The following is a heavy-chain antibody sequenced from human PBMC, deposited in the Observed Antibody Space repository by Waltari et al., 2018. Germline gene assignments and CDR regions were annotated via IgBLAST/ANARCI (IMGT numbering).Heavy chain of an antibody. V-gene: IGHV4-34*01. J-gene: IGHJ4*02. CDR3: ARGDTRVAGTGYFDY. CDR2: INHRGST. Sequence: QVQLQQWGAGLLKPSETLSLTCAVYGGSFSGYYWSWIRQPPGKGLEWFGEINHRGSTNYNPSLKSRVPISVDTSKNQVCLKLGSVTAADTAVYYCARGDTRVAGTGYFDYWGQGTLVTVSS. CDR1: GGSFSGYY. D-gene: IGHD6-19*01.